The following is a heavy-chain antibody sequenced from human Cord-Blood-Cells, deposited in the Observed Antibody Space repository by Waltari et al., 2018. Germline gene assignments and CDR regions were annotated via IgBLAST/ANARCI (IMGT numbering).Heavy chain of an antibody. J-gene: IGHJ4*02. CDR1: GCSFSGYY. CDR3: ARGQPNFDY. CDR2: INHSGST. Sequence: QVQLQQRGAGRWTPSETLSLTCAVSGCSFSGYYWSWIRQPPGKGLEWIGEINHSGSTNYNPSLKSRVTISVDTSKNQFSLKLSSVTAADTAVYYCARGQPNFDYWGQGTLVTVSS. V-gene: IGHV4-34*01. D-gene: IGHD2-2*01.